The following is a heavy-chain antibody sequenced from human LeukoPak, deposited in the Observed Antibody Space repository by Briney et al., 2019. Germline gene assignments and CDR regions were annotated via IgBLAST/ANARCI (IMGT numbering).Heavy chain of an antibody. CDR3: AKDRDYSDYYFDY. Sequence: GGSLRLSCAASGFTFSSYTMNWVRQAPGTGLEWVSTISASGDRTWYADSVKGRFTISRDNSKNTLFLQMNSLRAEDTAVYYCAKDRDYSDYYFDYWGQGTLVTVSS. J-gene: IGHJ4*02. D-gene: IGHD4-11*01. CDR2: ISASGDRT. V-gene: IGHV3-23*01. CDR1: GFTFSSYT.